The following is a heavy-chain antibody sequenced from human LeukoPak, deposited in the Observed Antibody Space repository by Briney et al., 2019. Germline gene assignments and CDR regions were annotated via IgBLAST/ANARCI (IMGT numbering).Heavy chain of an antibody. J-gene: IGHJ4*02. CDR3: ARALRNDY. CDR2: IKQDGSEK. CDR1: GFTFSNFW. D-gene: IGHD4-17*01. V-gene: IGHV3-7*01. Sequence: GGSLRLSCAASGFTFSNFWMSWVRQAPGKGLEWVANIKQDGSEKYYVDSMKGRFTISRDNAKNSLYLQMNSLRVEDTAVYYCARALRNDYWGQGTLVTVSS.